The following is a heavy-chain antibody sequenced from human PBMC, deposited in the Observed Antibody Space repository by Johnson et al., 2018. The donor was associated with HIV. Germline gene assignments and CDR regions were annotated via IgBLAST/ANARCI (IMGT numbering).Heavy chain of an antibody. CDR1: GFTFSSYA. J-gene: IGHJ3*02. Sequence: QVQLVESGGGVVQPGRSLRLSCAASGFTFSSYAMHWVRQAPGKGLEWVAVISYDGSNKYSADPVRGRFTISRDNSKARLYLQMNSLRGEDTAVYYCASAWGELDDAFDIWGQGTMVTVSS. V-gene: IGHV3-30*04. D-gene: IGHD1-26*01. CDR2: ISYDGSNK. CDR3: ASAWGELDDAFDI.